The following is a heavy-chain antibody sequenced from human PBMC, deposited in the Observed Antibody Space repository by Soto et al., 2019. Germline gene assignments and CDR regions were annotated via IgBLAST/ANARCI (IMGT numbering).Heavy chain of an antibody. V-gene: IGHV3-74*01. CDR1: GLTFSNYW. CDR3: ASAVDYDFWSGTTHYGMDV. J-gene: IGHJ6*02. Sequence: GGSLRLSCAASGLTFSNYWMHWVRQAPGQGLVWVSRISNDGTITDYADSVKGRFTVSRDNAKNTQSLQMDSLRSEGTAVYFCASAVDYDFWSGTTHYGMDVWGQGTTVTVSS. CDR2: ISNDGTIT. D-gene: IGHD3-3*01.